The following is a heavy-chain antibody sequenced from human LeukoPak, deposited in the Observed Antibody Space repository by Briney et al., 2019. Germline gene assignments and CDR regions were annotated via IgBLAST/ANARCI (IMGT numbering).Heavy chain of an antibody. CDR1: GFTFSSYG. CDR3: AREYSDSSGYSN. V-gene: IGHV3-21*01. J-gene: IGHJ4*02. Sequence: PGGTLRLSCAASGFTFSSYGMSWVRQAPGKGLEWVSSITSSGRYIYYAGSVKGRFTISRDNAKNSLYLQMNSLRVEDTAVCYCAREYSDSSGYSNWGQGTLVTVSS. D-gene: IGHD3-22*01. CDR2: ITSSGRYI.